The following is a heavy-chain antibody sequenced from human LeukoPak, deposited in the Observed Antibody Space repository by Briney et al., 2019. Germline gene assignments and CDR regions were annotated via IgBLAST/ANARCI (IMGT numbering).Heavy chain of an antibody. CDR2: ISWNSGSI. D-gene: IGHD1-1*01. CDR3: AKGGIQLERQLENWFDP. CDR1: GFTFDDYA. V-gene: IGHV3-9*01. J-gene: IGHJ5*02. Sequence: GRSLRLSCAASGFTFDDYAMHWVRQAPGKGLEWVSGISWNSGSIGYADSVKGRFTISRDNAKNSLYLQMNSLRAEDTALYYCAKGGIQLERQLENWFDPWGQGTLVTVSS.